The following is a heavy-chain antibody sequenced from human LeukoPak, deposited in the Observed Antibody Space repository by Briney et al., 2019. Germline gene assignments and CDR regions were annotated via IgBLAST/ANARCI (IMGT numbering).Heavy chain of an antibody. CDR3: ASPKTDSSGRIDY. V-gene: IGHV1-69*13. J-gene: IGHJ4*02. D-gene: IGHD6-19*01. CDR2: IIPIFGTA. Sequence: SVKVSCKASGGTFSSYAISWVRQAPGQGLEWMGGIIPIFGTANYAQKFQGRVTITADESTSTAYMELSSLRSEDTAVYYCASPKTDSSGRIDYWGQGTLVTVSS. CDR1: GGTFSSYA.